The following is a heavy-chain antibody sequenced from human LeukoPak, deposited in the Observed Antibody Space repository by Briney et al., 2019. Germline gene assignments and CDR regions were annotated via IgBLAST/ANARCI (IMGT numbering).Heavy chain of an antibody. CDR3: AGLIRPGWFDP. CDR2: IYYSGST. J-gene: IGHJ5*02. CDR1: GGSISSYY. Sequence: SETLSLTCTVSGGSISSYYWSWIRQPPGKGLEWIGYIYYSGSTNYNPSLKSRVTISVDTSKNQFSLKLSSVTAADTAVYYCAGLIRPGWFDPWGQGTLVTVSS. V-gene: IGHV4-59*08. D-gene: IGHD1-14*01.